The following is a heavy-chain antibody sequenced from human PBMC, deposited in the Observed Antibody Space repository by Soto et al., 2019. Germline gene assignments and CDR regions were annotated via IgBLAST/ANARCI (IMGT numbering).Heavy chain of an antibody. CDR2: IYYRGNT. J-gene: IGHJ4*02. D-gene: IGHD3-9*01. V-gene: IGHV4-39*01. CDR3: ARLEGLATISYYFDY. Sequence: QLQLQESGPGLVKPSETLSLTCSVSGDSINSDKYYWGWIRQPPGKGLEWIGSIYYRGNTYYNPSLKTRVTISLDKSKSQFSLKLNFVTAADSAVYFCARLEGLATISYYFDYWGQGTLVTVSS. CDR1: GDSINSDKYY.